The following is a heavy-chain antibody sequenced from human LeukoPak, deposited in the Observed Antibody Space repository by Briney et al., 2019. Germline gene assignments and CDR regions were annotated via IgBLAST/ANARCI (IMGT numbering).Heavy chain of an antibody. CDR1: GGSISSGGYY. Sequence: PSQTLSLTCTVSGGSISSGGYYWSWIRQHPGKGLEWIGYIYYSGSTYYNPSLKSRVTISVDTSKNQFSLKLSSVTAADTAVYYCARAVYYYDSRGYYFDYWGRGTLVTVSS. D-gene: IGHD3-22*01. V-gene: IGHV4-31*03. CDR3: ARAVYYYDSRGYYFDY. CDR2: IYYSGST. J-gene: IGHJ4*02.